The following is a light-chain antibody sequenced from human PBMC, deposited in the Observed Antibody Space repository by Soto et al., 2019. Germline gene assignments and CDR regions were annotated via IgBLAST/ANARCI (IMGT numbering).Light chain of an antibody. V-gene: IGKV1-5*01. CDR1: QRISAS. CDR2: DAS. CDR3: QHYDEYPWT. J-gene: IGKJ1*01. Sequence: DIQMTQSPSTLSASVGDRVPITCRATQRISASLAWYQQKPGEAPTLLIYDASSLESGVPSRFSGGGSETEFTLTISSLQPDDVAAYYCQHYDEYPWTFGQGTKVDIK.